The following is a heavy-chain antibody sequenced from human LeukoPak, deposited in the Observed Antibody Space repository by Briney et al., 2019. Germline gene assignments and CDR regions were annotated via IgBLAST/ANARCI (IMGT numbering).Heavy chain of an antibody. CDR1: GFIFSSPW. CDR2: IIGDGFST. J-gene: IGHJ4*02. V-gene: IGHV3-74*01. D-gene: IGHD4-17*01. CDR3: VRGGYGSIDY. Sequence: GGSLRLSCEASGFIFSSPWLHWVRQAPGKGLGWVSYIIGDGFSTSYAGSVKGGSTITRDNAKNTRYLQLNRLRVEDTDGYYCVRGGYGSIDYWGQGTLVTVSS.